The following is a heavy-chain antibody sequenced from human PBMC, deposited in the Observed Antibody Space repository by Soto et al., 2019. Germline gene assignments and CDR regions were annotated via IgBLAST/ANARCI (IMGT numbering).Heavy chain of an antibody. CDR3: ASSSGKDYNLGMDA. D-gene: IGHD7-27*01. J-gene: IGHJ6*04. CDR2: IYSGGSK. CDR1: GLTVSSND. Sequence: EVHLVEAGGGLIQPGGSLRLSCAASGLTVSSNDMSWVRQSPGKGREWVSVIYSGGSKHDADSVKGRFTISRDNSENMVYLQMNSLRVDDTGVYSCASSSGKDYNLGMDAWGEGATGIVSS. V-gene: IGHV3-53*01.